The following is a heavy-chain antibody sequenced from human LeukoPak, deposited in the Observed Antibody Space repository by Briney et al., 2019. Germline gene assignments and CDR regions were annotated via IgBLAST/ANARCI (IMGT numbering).Heavy chain of an antibody. CDR2: ISAYNGNT. D-gene: IGHD1-26*01. CDR3: ARGAEVGATPTDYGMDV. V-gene: IGHV1-18*01. CDR1: GYTFTSYG. J-gene: IGHJ6*02. Sequence: ASVKFSCKVSGYTFTSYGISWVRQAPGQGLEWMGWISAYNGNTNYAQKLQGRVTMTTDTSTSTAYMELRSLRSDDTAVYYCARGAEVGATPTDYGMDVWGQGTTVTVSS.